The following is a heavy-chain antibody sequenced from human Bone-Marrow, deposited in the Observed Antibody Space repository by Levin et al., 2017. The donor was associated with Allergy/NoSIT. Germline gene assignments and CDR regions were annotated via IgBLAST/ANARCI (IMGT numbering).Heavy chain of an antibody. CDR1: GFSLNTFGMR. J-gene: IGHJ3*02. CDR2: IGWNDQR. CDR3: ARMSYFEECSGGSCRDAFDI. D-gene: IGHD2-15*01. V-gene: IGHV2-70*04. Sequence: QTLSLTCTVSGFSLNTFGMRVGWIRQPPGKALEWLAHIGWNDQRFYSTSLETRLTISKDTSKNQVVLTMTNMDPVDTGTYYCARMSYFEECSGGSCRDAFDIWGQGTMVTVSS.